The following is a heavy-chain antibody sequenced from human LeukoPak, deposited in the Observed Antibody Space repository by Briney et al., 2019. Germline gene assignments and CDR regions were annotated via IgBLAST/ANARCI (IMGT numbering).Heavy chain of an antibody. CDR2: IYAGDSDT. CDR1: GYSFTNYW. CDR3: ARRAAGTGWYFDL. Sequence: GESLKISCKGSGYSFTNYWIGWVRQMPGKGLEWMGIIYAGDSDTRYSPSFQGQVTISADKSISTAYLQWSSLKASDTAMYYCARRAAGTGWYFDLWGRGTLVTVSS. D-gene: IGHD6-13*01. J-gene: IGHJ2*01. V-gene: IGHV5-51*01.